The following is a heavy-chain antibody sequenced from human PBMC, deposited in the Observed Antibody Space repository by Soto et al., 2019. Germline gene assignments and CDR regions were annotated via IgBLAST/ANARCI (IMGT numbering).Heavy chain of an antibody. Sequence: ASVKVSCKVFGYTLTELSMHWVRQAPGKGLEWMGGFDPDNGDTIYAQKFQGRVTMTEDTSTSTAYMELRSLRSDDTAVYYCARDCSGGSCYSYFQHWGQGTLVTVSS. CDR1: GYTLTELS. CDR2: FDPDNGDT. J-gene: IGHJ1*01. D-gene: IGHD2-15*01. V-gene: IGHV1-24*01. CDR3: ARDCSGGSCYSYFQH.